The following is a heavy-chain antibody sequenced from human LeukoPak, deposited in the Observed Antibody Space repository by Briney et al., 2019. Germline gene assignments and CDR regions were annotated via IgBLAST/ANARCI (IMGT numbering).Heavy chain of an antibody. D-gene: IGHD3-10*01. CDR3: TTAFEYYGSGSYYNSDAFDI. J-gene: IGHJ3*02. Sequence: GGSLRLSCTASGFNFSTYSMDWVRQAPGKGLEWVGRIKSKTDGGTTDYAAPVKGRFTISRDDSKNTLYLQMNSLKTEDTAVYYCTTAFEYYGSGSYYNSDAFDIWGQGIMVTVSS. CDR2: IKSKTDGGTT. V-gene: IGHV3-15*01. CDR1: GFNFSTYS.